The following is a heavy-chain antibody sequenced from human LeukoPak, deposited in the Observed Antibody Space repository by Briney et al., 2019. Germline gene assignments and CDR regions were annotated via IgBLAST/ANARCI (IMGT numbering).Heavy chain of an antibody. CDR1: GFTFSSYA. D-gene: IGHD6-13*01. CDR3: AREGVRRAAAGLPDY. J-gene: IGHJ4*02. CDR2: ISYDGSNK. V-gene: IGHV3-30*04. Sequence: PGGSLRLSCAASGFTFSSYAMHWVRQAPGKGLEWVAVISYDGSNKYYADSVKGRFTISRDNSKNTLYLQMNSLRAEDTAVYYCAREGVRRAAAGLPDYWGQGTLVTVSS.